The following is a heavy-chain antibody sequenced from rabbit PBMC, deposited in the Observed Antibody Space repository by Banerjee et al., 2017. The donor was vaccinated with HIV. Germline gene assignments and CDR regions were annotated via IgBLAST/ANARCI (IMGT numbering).Heavy chain of an antibody. Sequence: QSLEESGGDLVKPGASLTLTCTASGFSFSSNYYMCWVRQAPGKGLEWIGYIDPVFGSTYYASWVNGRFTISGHNAQNTLYLQLNSLTAADTATYFCVRAPDMILDLWGPGTLVTVS. V-gene: IGHV1S40*01. CDR2: IDPVFGST. D-gene: IGHD3-3*01. CDR1: GFSFSSNYY. J-gene: IGHJ4*01. CDR3: VRAPDMILDL.